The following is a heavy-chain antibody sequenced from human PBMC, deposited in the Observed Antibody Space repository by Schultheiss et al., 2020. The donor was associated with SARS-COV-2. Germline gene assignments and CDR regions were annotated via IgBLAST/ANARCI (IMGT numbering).Heavy chain of an antibody. D-gene: IGHD2-21*01. V-gene: IGHV3-23*01. J-gene: IGHJ6*02. CDR2: SSGSGGST. CDR3: AREGEFHYGMDV. CDR1: GCTFDDYA. Sequence: GESLKISCAASGCTFDDYAMHWVRQAPGKGLEWVSGSSGSGGSTYYADSVKGRFTISRDNSKNTLYLEMNSLRAEDTAVYYCAREGEFHYGMDVWGQGTTVTVSS.